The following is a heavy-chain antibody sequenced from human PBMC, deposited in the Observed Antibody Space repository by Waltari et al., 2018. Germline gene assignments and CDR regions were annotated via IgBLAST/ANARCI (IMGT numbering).Heavy chain of an antibody. V-gene: IGHV3-74*01. J-gene: IGHJ3*02. Sequence: EVQLVESGGGLVQPGGSQRLSCAASGFIFSDYGRHWVRQAPGKGLMWVSRFKSDGSSTAYADFVKGRFTVSRETARNTLYLQMNSLSAEDTAVYYCARGGQVLNWPFDMWGQGTVVTVSS. CDR3: ARGGQVLNWPFDM. CDR2: FKSDGSST. CDR1: GFIFSDYG. D-gene: IGHD2-2*01.